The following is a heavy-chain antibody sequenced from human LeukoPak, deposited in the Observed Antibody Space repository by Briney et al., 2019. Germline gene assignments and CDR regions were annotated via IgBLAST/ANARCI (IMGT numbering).Heavy chain of an antibody. CDR3: TTGTWIQLWLADY. CDR2: VKSKTDGGTT. CDR1: GFTFSNAC. D-gene: IGHD5-18*01. Sequence: PWGSLRLSCAASGFTFSNACMSWVRQAPGKGLEWVGHVKSKTDGGTTAYAAPVQGRFTTSRDDSKNTLFLQMNSLKTEDTAVYYCTTGTWIQLWLADYWGQGILVTVSS. J-gene: IGHJ4*02. V-gene: IGHV3-15*01.